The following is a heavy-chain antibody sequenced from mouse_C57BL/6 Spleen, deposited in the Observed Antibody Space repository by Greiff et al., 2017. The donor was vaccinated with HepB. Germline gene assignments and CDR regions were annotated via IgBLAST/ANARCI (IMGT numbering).Heavy chain of an antibody. D-gene: IGHD1-1*01. CDR3: ARHKHYYGSSKAMDY. CDR1: GFTFSSYG. V-gene: IGHV5-6*01. CDR2: ISSGGSYT. J-gene: IGHJ4*01. Sequence: EVQGVESGGDLVKPGGSLKLSCAASGFTFSSYGMSWVRQTPDKRLEWVATISSGGSYTYYPDSVKGRFTISRDNAKNTLYLQMSSLKSEDTAMYYCARHKHYYGSSKAMDYWGQGTSVTVSS.